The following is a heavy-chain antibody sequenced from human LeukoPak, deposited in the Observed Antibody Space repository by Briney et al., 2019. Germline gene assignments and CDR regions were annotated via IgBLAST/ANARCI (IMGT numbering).Heavy chain of an antibody. Sequence: GGSLRLSCAASGFTFNTYTMNWVRQAPGKGLEWVALISYDGSNKYYADSVKGRFTISRDNSKNTLYLQMHSLRADDTAVYYCARDLQYLLLMGEIDYWGQGTLVTVSS. CDR2: ISYDGSNK. J-gene: IGHJ4*02. CDR3: ARDLQYLLLMGEIDY. D-gene: IGHD2-2*01. CDR1: GFTFNTYT. V-gene: IGHV3-30*04.